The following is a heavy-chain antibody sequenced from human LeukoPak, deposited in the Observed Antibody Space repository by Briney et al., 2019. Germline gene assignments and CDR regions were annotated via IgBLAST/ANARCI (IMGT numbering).Heavy chain of an antibody. CDR2: SDYSGGT. V-gene: IGHV4-39*01. CDR1: GGSIRSTVHY. J-gene: IGHJ4*02. D-gene: IGHD4-17*01. CDR3: ARDFGDFRTDY. Sequence: SETLSLTCTVSGGSIRSTVHYWARIRQSPGKGLVWIGSSDYSGGTTYNPSLKSRVTVSVDTSKNQFSLKLTSVTAADTAVYYCARDFGDFRTDYWGQGTLVTVSS.